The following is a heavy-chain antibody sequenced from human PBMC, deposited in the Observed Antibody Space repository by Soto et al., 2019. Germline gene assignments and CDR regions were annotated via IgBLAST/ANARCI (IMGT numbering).Heavy chain of an antibody. CDR3: ARRPATGARHFDY. CDR1: GGSFSGYY. CDR2: INHSGST. Sequence: SETLSLTCAVYGGSFSGYYWSWIRQPPGKGLEWIGEINHSGSTNYNPSLKSRVTISVDTSKNQFSLKLSSVTAADTAVYYCARRPATGARHFDYWGQGTLVTVSS. J-gene: IGHJ4*02. V-gene: IGHV4-34*01. D-gene: IGHD2-2*01.